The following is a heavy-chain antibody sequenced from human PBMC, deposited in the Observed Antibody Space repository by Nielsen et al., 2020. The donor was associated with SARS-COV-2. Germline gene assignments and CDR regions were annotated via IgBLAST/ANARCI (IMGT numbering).Heavy chain of an antibody. J-gene: IGHJ3*01. D-gene: IGHD6-19*01. CDR1: GYSFSSYW. CDR2: IYPGDSYA. Sequence: GESLKISCKGSGYSFSSYWIAWVRQMPGKGLEYMGIIYPGDSYATYSPSFQGQVTMSADKSISTAYLQWSGLKASDTAMYYCARQSQWLGDGFDVWGQGTVVTVSS. CDR3: ARQSQWLGDGFDV. V-gene: IGHV5-51*01.